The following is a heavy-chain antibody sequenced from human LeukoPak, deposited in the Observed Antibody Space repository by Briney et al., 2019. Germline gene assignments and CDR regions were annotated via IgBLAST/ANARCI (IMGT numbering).Heavy chain of an antibody. J-gene: IGHJ6*03. CDR3: ARDPYSGNYGAYYYYYMDV. V-gene: IGHV3-21*01. D-gene: IGHD1-26*01. Sequence: GGSLRLSCAASGFSFSTYNMNWVRQAPGQRLEWVSSITSGSSYIYYADSVKGRFTISRDNAKSSLYLQMDGLRAEDTAVYYCARDPYSGNYGAYYYYYMDVWGKGTTVTISS. CDR1: GFSFSTYN. CDR2: ITSGSSYI.